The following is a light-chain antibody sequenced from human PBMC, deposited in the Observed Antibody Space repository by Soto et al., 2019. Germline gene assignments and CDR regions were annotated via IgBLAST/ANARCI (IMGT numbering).Light chain of an antibody. CDR1: SSDVGGYDF. V-gene: IGLV2-14*01. J-gene: IGLJ2*01. CDR2: DVS. Sequence: QSVLTQPASVSGSPGQSITISCTGTSSDVGGYDFVSWYQQHPGKAPKLMIYDVSNRPSGVSNRFSGSKSGNTASLTISGLQAEDEADYYCSSFRSGSTLIFGGVTKVTVL. CDR3: SSFRSGSTLI.